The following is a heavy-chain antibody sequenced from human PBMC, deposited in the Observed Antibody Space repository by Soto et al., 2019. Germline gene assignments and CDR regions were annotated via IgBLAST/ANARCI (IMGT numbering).Heavy chain of an antibody. J-gene: IGHJ4*02. V-gene: IGHV4-30-4*01. CDR2: IYYSGST. Sequence: LSLTCTVSGGSISSGDYYWSWIRQPPGKGLEWIGYIYYSGSTYYNPSLKSRVTISVDTSKNQFSLKLSSVTAADTAVYYCARGHVRSYGSESVHYWGQGTLVNVSP. CDR3: ARGHVRSYGSESVHY. CDR1: GGSISSGDYY. D-gene: IGHD3-10*01.